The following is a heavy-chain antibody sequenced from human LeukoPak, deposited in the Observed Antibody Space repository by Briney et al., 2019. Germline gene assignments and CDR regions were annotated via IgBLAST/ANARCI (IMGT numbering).Heavy chain of an antibody. J-gene: IGHJ3*02. D-gene: IGHD3-22*01. CDR2: MNPNSGNT. Sequence: VASVKVSCKASGYTFTSYDINWVRQATGQGLEWMGWMNPNSGNTGYAQKFQGRVTMTRNTSISTAYMELSSLRSEDTAVYYCARGPVAMIVVVIWATNDAFDIWGQGTMVTVSS. CDR3: ARGPVAMIVVVIWATNDAFDI. V-gene: IGHV1-8*01. CDR1: GYTFTSYD.